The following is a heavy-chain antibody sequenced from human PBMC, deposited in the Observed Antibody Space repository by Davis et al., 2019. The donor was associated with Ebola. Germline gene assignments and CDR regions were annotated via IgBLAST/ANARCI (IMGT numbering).Heavy chain of an antibody. V-gene: IGHV1-46*01. CDR1: GYTFTSYD. J-gene: IGHJ6*02. Sequence: ASVKVFCKASGYTFTSYDINWVRQAPGQGLEWMGIINPSGGSTSYAQKFQGRVTMTRDTSTSTVYMELSSLRSEDTAVYYCARGQQINGNYYYYGMDVWGQGTTVTVSS. D-gene: IGHD6-13*01. CDR2: INPSGGST. CDR3: ARGQQINGNYYYYGMDV.